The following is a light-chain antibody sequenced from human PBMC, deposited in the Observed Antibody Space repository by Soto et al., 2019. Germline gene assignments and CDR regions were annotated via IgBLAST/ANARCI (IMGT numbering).Light chain of an antibody. Sequence: QSVLTQPPSASGSPGQSVTISCTGTSGDVGGYDYVSWYQQHPGKAPKLMIYEVTKRPLGVPDRFSGSKSGNTACLTVSGLQAEDEADYYCSSYAGSDNPYVFGTGTKVTVL. V-gene: IGLV2-8*01. CDR3: SSYAGSDNPYV. CDR2: EVT. CDR1: SGDVGGYDY. J-gene: IGLJ1*01.